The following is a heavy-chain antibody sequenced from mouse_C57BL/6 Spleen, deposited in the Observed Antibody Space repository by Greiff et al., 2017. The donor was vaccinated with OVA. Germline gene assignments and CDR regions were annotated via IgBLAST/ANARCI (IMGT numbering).Heavy chain of an antibody. CDR3: ASYGIIHFDD. CDR1: GYAFSSSW. V-gene: IGHV1-82*01. D-gene: IGHD1-1*01. Sequence: QVQLQQSGPELVKPGASVKISCKASGYAFSSSWMNWVKQRPGKGLEWIGRIYPGDGDTNYNGKFKGKATLTVDKSSSTAYMQLSSLTSEDSAVYFCASYGIIHFDDWGQCTTRTVSS. J-gene: IGHJ2*01. CDR2: IYPGDGDT.